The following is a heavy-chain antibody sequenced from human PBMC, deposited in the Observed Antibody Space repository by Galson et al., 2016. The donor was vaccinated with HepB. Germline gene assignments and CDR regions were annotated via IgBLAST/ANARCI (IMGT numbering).Heavy chain of an antibody. CDR1: GYTFTTYY. CDR2: INPNGGST. Sequence: SCKALGYTFTTYYIHWIRQAPGQGLEWMGIINPNGGSTTFAQRFQGRVTMTGDTSTSTVYIDLSSLRSEDTAVYYCARGYCSATDCYAGLGLDVWGQGTTVIVS. V-gene: IGHV1-46*01. J-gene: IGHJ6*02. D-gene: IGHD2-2*01. CDR3: ARGYCSATDCYAGLGLDV.